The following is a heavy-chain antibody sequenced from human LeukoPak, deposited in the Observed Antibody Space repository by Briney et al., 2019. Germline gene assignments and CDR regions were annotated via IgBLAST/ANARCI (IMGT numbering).Heavy chain of an antibody. D-gene: IGHD6-13*01. CDR1: GYTFTGYY. V-gene: IGHV1-2*02. J-gene: IGHJ4*02. CDR3: AREGIAAAEFDY. Sequence: ASVKVSCKASGYTFTGYYMHWVRQAPGQGLAWMGWINPNSGGTNYAQKFQGRVTMTRDTSISTAYMELSRLRSDDTAVYYCAREGIAAAEFDYWGQGTLVTVSS. CDR2: INPNSGGT.